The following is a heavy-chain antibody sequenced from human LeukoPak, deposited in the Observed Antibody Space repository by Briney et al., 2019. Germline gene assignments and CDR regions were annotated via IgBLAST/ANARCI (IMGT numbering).Heavy chain of an antibody. CDR2: ISSSSSYI. D-gene: IGHD3-10*01. V-gene: IGHV3-21*04. CDR1: GFTFSSYS. CDR3: AKLWFGELLFESDIDY. Sequence: GGSLRLSCAASGFTFSSYSMNWVRQAPGKGLEWVSSISSSSSYIYYADSVKGRFTISRDNAKNSLYLQMNSLRAEDTAVYYCAKLWFGELLFESDIDYWGQGTLVTVSS. J-gene: IGHJ4*02.